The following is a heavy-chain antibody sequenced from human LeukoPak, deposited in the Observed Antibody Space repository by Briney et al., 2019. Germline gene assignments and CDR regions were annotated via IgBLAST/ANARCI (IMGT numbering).Heavy chain of an antibody. V-gene: IGHV1-18*01. CDR1: GYTFTSYG. CDR3: ARVGIAAAGTYNWFDP. D-gene: IGHD6-13*01. CDR2: ISAYNGNT. J-gene: IGHJ5*02. Sequence: GASVKLSCKASGYTFTSYGISWVRQAPGQGLEWMGWISAYNGNTNYAQKLQGRVTMTTDTSTSTAYMELRSLRSDDTAVYYCARVGIAAAGTYNWFDPWGQGTLVTVSS.